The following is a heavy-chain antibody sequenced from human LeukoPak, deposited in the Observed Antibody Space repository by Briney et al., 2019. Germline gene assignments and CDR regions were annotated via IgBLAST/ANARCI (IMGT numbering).Heavy chain of an antibody. V-gene: IGHV1-46*01. Sequence: GASVKLSCKAAEHTSTSYYMHWVRQSPGQGLEWMGIINPSGGSTSYSQKFQGRVTMTRDTSTSTVYMELSSLRAEDTAVYYCARGRSPPDFDWFGDAFDIWGQGTMVTVSS. CDR1: EHTSTSYY. D-gene: IGHD3-9*01. CDR3: ARGRSPPDFDWFGDAFDI. J-gene: IGHJ3*02. CDR2: INPSGGST.